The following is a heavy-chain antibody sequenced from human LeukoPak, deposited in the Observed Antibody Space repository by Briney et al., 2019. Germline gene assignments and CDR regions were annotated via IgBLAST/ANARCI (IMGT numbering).Heavy chain of an antibody. J-gene: IGHJ4*02. CDR1: GGSFSGYY. CDR2: INHSGST. D-gene: IGHD5-12*01. Sequence: TSETLPLTCAVYGGSFSGYYWSWIRQPPGKGLEWIGEINHSGSTNYNPSLKSRVTISVDTSKNQFSLKLSSVTAADTAVYYCARGRGPLDYWGQGTLVTVSS. CDR3: ARGRGPLDY. V-gene: IGHV4-34*01.